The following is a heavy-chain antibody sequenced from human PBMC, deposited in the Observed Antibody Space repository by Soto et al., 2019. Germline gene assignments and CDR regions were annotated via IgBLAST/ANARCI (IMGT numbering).Heavy chain of an antibody. Sequence: ASVKVSCKASGGTFSSYAISWVRQAPGQGLEWMGGIIPIFGTANYAQKFQGRVTITADESTSTAYMELSSLRSEDTAVYYCARDQGRPTSPTVPNWFDPWGQGTLVTVS. D-gene: IGHD2-2*01. CDR1: GGTFSSYA. CDR2: IIPIFGTA. CDR3: ARDQGRPTSPTVPNWFDP. J-gene: IGHJ5*02. V-gene: IGHV1-69*13.